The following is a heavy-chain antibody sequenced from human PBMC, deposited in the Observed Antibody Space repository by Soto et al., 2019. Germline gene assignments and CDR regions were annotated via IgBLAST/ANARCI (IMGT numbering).Heavy chain of an antibody. CDR3: VRRRPEFSSGWWNYFDH. Sequence: QITLKESGPTLVKPTQTLTLTCTFSGFSLNTSGAAVGWIRQPPGKALEWLTLIYWDDDKRYRPSLKTRLTISKDTSKNQVVLTMANMGPVDTATYYCVRRRPEFSSGWWNYFDHWGQGTLVTVSS. V-gene: IGHV2-5*02. D-gene: IGHD6-19*01. CDR1: GFSLNTSGAA. J-gene: IGHJ4*02. CDR2: IYWDDDK.